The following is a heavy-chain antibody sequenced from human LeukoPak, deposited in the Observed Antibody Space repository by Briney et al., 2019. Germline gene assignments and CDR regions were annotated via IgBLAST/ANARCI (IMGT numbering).Heavy chain of an antibody. J-gene: IGHJ2*01. CDR3: ARVYYSNSYDYWYFDL. CDR2: ISAYNGNT. Sequence: ASVKVSCKASGYTFTSYGISWVRQAPGQGLEWMGWISAYNGNTNYAQKLQGRVTMTTDTSTSTAYMERRGRRSDDTAVYYCARVYYSNSYDYWYFDLWGRGTLVTVSS. CDR1: GYTFTSYG. D-gene: IGHD6-13*01. V-gene: IGHV1-18*01.